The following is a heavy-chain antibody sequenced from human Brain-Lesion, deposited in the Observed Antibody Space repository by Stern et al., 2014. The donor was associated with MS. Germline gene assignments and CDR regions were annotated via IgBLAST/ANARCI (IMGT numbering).Heavy chain of an antibody. J-gene: IGHJ4*02. CDR3: ATYYYDSTGYNDF. Sequence: QVQLVESGAEVKKPGASVKVSCKASGYTFTGYYMHWVRQAPGQGLEWIGWINPKSGGTNYAQKFQGWVTMTRDTSINTAYMELSRLRSDDTAVYYCATYYYDSTGYNDFWGQGTLVTVSS. CDR2: INPKSGGT. V-gene: IGHV1-2*04. CDR1: GYTFTGYY. D-gene: IGHD3-22*01.